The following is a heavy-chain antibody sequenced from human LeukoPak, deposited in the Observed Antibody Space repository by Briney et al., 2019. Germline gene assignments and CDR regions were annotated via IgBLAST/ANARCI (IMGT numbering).Heavy chain of an antibody. D-gene: IGHD5-12*01. V-gene: IGHV3-23*01. CDR1: GFTFSTFA. CDR3: AKALRPDGRYDFDH. CDR2: ITGSGSI. Sequence: PGGSLRLSCAASGFTFSTFAMNWVRQAPGKGLDWVSVITGSGSISYADSVTGRFTISRDNSKNTVYLQMNSLRAEDTAVYYCAKALRPDGRYDFDHWGQGTLVTVSS. J-gene: IGHJ4*02.